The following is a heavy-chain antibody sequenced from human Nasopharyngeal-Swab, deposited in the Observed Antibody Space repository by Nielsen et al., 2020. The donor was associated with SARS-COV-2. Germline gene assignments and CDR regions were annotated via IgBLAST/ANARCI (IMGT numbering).Heavy chain of an antibody. D-gene: IGHD3-16*01. V-gene: IGHV2-70*01. CDR2: IDWDDDK. CDR1: GFALSTSGKG. J-gene: IGHJ4*02. Sequence: GPTLVKPAQTVTLTSTYAGFALSTSGKGVRWSRQPPGKALEWLALIDWDDDKYYSTSLKTRLTISKDTSKNQVVLTMTNMDPVDTATYYCARIRGLGVDYWGQGTLVTVSS. CDR3: ARIRGLGVDY.